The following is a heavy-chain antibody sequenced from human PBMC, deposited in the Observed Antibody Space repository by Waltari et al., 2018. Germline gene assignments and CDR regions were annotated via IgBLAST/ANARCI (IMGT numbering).Heavy chain of an antibody. D-gene: IGHD3-16*01. CDR2: ISSCSGII. CDR3: ARGGSMDV. V-gene: IGHV3-48*02. Sequence: EVQLVESGGDLVQPGGSLRLSCVASGFSFSAYTMNWGSQAPGKGLEWISFISSCSGIIYYADSVKGRFTISRDNAKNSLFLQMNSLRDGDTAVYYCARGGSMDVWGQGTTVIVSS. CDR1: GFSFSAYT. J-gene: IGHJ6*02.